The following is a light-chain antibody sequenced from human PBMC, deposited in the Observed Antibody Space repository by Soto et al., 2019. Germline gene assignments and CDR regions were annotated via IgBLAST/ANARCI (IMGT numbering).Light chain of an antibody. CDR3: QQYLSFPIT. V-gene: IGKV1-16*02. J-gene: IGKJ4*01. CDR1: QDITNC. CDR2: AAS. Sequence: DIQMTQSPSSLSASVGDRVILTCRASQDITNCLAWVQQKPGKAPKSLISAASDLQRGVPSNFRGSGSGTHFTLTIRSLQPEDIATYYCQQYLSFPITLGGGTKVEI.